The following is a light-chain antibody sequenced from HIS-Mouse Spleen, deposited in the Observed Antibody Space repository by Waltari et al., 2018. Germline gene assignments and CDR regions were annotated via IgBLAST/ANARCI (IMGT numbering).Light chain of an antibody. V-gene: IGLV1-47*01. Sequence: QSVLTQPPSASGTPGQRVPISCSGSSSNIGSNYVYWYPQLPGTAPKLLTYRNNQRPSGVPDRFSGSKSGTSASLAISGLRSEDEADYYCAAWDDSLSGPVFGGGTKLTVL. CDR3: AAWDDSLSGPV. J-gene: IGLJ2*01. CDR2: RNN. CDR1: SSNIGSNY.